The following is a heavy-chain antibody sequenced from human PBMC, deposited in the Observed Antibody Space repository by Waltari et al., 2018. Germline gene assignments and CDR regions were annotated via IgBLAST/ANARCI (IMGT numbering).Heavy chain of an antibody. V-gene: IGHV4-39*07. CDR3: ARGRVVGSHALDI. Sequence: QLQLQESGPGMVKPSETLSLTCTVAGSSISSSSYSWGWIRQHPGKWLEWIVSIYYSGVTYYNTSLKSRVTISVDTSKNQFSLKLSSVTAADTAVYYFARGRVVGSHALDIWGQGTMVTVSS. CDR2: IYYSGVT. J-gene: IGHJ3*02. D-gene: IGHD3-22*01. CDR1: GSSISSSSYS.